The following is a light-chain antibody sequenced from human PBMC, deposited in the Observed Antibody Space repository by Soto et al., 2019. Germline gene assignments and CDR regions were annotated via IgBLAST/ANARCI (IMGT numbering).Light chain of an antibody. Sequence: DIVMTQSPDSLAFSLGERATINCKSSQSVLYSSNNKNYLAWYQQKPGQPPKLLIYWASTRESGVPDRFSGSGSGTDFTLTISSLQAEDVAVYYCQQYYSTPPTFGQGTKVDIK. CDR1: QSVLYSSNNKNY. CDR2: WAS. V-gene: IGKV4-1*01. J-gene: IGKJ1*01. CDR3: QQYYSTPPT.